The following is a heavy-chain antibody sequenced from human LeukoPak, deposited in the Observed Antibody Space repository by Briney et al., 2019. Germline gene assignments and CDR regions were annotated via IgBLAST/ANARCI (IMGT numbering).Heavy chain of an antibody. CDR2: IYYSGST. Sequence: SETLSLTCTVSGGSISSYYWSWIRQPPGKGLEWIGYIYYSGSTNYNPSLKRRVTISVDTSKNRFSLKLSSVTAADTAVYYCARDPASATDAFDIWGQGTMVTVSS. J-gene: IGHJ3*02. CDR1: GGSISSYY. V-gene: IGHV4-59*01. D-gene: IGHD2-15*01. CDR3: ARDPASATDAFDI.